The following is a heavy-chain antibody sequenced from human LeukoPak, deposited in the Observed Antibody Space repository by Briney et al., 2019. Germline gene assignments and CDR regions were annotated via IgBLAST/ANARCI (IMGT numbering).Heavy chain of an antibody. CDR3: AREGTSGTHLNWFDP. CDR1: GGSISSSSYY. V-gene: IGHV4-61*01. Sequence: SETLSLTCTVSGGSISSSSYYWSWIRQPPGKGLEWIGHIYGSGSTNYNPSLKSRVTLSVDTSKNQFSLKLSSVTAADTAVYYCAREGTSGTHLNWFDPWGQGTLVTVSS. D-gene: IGHD1-1*01. J-gene: IGHJ5*02. CDR2: IYGSGST.